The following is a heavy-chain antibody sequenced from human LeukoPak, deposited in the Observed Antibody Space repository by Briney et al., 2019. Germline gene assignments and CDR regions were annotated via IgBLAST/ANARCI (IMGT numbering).Heavy chain of an antibody. CDR2: ISSSSSTI. D-gene: IGHD3-10*01. Sequence: GGSLRLSCAASGFTFSSYGMHWVRQAPGKGLEWVSYISSSSSTIYYADSVKGRFTISRDNAKNSLYLQMNSLRAEDTAVYYCASGEDYFDYWGQGTLVTVSS. V-gene: IGHV3-48*01. CDR3: ASGEDYFDY. J-gene: IGHJ4*02. CDR1: GFTFSSYG.